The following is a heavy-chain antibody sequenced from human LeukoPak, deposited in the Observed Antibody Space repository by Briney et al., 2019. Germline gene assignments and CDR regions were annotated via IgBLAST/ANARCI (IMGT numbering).Heavy chain of an antibody. CDR2: IKSRADGGTP. CDR3: ATQGVLDAFDI. J-gene: IGHJ3*02. Sequence: VRCLRLSCAASGFTFRDAWIIWVRQAAGKGRGWVGRIKSRADGGTPDYAAPVTGRFTISKDDSNGKLFLQMNSLTTEDTAVYYCATQGVLDAFDIWGQGTMVIVSS. V-gene: IGHV3-15*01. D-gene: IGHD3-10*01. CDR1: GFTFRDAW.